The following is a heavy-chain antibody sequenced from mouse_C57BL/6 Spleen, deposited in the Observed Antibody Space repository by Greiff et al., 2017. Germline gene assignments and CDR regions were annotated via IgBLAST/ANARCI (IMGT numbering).Heavy chain of an antibody. CDR2: IRLKSDNYST. J-gene: IGHJ3*01. V-gene: IGHV6-3*01. CDR1: GFTFSNYW. Sequence: EVQGVESGGGLVQPGGSMKLSCVASGFTFSNYWMNWVRQSPEKGLEWVAQIRLKSDNYSTHYAESVNGRFTISRDDSKSSVYLQMNNLRAEDTGIYYCTIYYGSTWFAYWGQGTLVTVSA. CDR3: TIYYGSTWFAY. D-gene: IGHD1-1*01.